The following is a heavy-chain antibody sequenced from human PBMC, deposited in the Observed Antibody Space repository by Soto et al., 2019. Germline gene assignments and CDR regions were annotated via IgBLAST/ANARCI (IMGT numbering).Heavy chain of an antibody. CDR3: ARDGPYYYASRMDV. J-gene: IGHJ6*02. D-gene: IGHD3-10*01. CDR2: LHSGGDT. V-gene: IGHV3-53*04. CDR1: GIPVSSNY. Sequence: EVQLVESGGGLVQPGGSLRLSCVASGIPVSSNYMTWVRQAPGKGLEWVSVLHSGGDTYYANSVKGRFTISRHDSTTTLFLQMNSRTAEDTAVYYCARDGPYYYASRMDVWGQGTTVTVSS.